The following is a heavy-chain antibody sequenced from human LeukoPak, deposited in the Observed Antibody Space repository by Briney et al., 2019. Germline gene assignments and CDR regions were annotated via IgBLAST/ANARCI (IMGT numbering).Heavy chain of an antibody. Sequence: SETQSLTCTVSGDSISNGVKYWSWIRQHPGRGLEWIGYIYHSGRSYYNPSLKSRITMSVDTSKNQFSLNLSSVTAADTAVYYCAGDQVECTGGTCQSRVGFDFWGQGTLVTVSS. V-gene: IGHV4-31*03. CDR1: GDSISNGVKY. CDR3: AGDQVECTGGTCQSRVGFDF. J-gene: IGHJ4*02. CDR2: IYHSGRS. D-gene: IGHD2-8*02.